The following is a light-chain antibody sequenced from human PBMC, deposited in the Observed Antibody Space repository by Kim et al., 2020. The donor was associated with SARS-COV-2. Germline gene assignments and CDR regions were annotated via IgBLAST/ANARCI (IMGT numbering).Light chain of an antibody. CDR2: DAS. Sequence: SLSPGESATPSCRASQSVSSYLAWYQQKPGQAPRLLIYDASNRATGIPARFSGSGSGTDFTLTISSLEPEDFAVYYCQQRSNWLTFGQGTKVDIK. J-gene: IGKJ1*01. CDR1: QSVSSY. V-gene: IGKV3-11*01. CDR3: QQRSNWLT.